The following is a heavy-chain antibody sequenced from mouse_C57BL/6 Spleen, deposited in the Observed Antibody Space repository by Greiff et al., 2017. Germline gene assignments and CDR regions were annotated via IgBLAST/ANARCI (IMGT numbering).Heavy chain of an antibody. CDR1: GYTFTSYW. D-gene: IGHD2-5*01. V-gene: IGHV1-61*01. CDR2: IYPSDSET. Sequence: QVQLQQPGAELVRPGSSVKLSCKASGYTFTSYWMDWVKQRPGQGLEWIGNIYPSDSETHYNQKFKDKATLTVDKSSSTAYMQLSSLTSEDSAVYYCARTSKGGYYAMDYWGQGTSVTVSS. J-gene: IGHJ4*01. CDR3: ARTSKGGYYAMDY.